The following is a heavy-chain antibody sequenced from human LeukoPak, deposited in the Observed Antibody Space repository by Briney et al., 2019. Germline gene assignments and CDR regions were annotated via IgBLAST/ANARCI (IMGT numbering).Heavy chain of an antibody. D-gene: IGHD2-2*02. Sequence: PGGSLRLSCAASGFAFTTYGMNWVRQAPGKGLEWVAFIHYDGSYHYYADSVRGRFTISRDNSKNTLYLQMNSLRAEDTALYYCATLLVPAAITIHDAFDIWGQGTMVTVSS. CDR2: IHYDGSYH. V-gene: IGHV3-30*02. CDR1: GFAFTTYG. CDR3: ATLLVPAAITIHDAFDI. J-gene: IGHJ3*02.